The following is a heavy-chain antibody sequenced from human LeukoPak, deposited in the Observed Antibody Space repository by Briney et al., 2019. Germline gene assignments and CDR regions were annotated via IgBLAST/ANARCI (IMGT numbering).Heavy chain of an antibody. V-gene: IGHV3-23*01. CDR2: TSGSGGST. CDR3: AASGYVPARGDY. D-gene: IGHD5-12*01. J-gene: IGHJ4*02. CDR1: GFTFSSYA. Sequence: GGSLRLSCAASGFTFSSYAMSWVRQAPGKGLEWVSATSGSGGSTYYADSVKGRFTISRDNSKNTLYLQMNSLRAEDTAVYYCAASGYVPARGDYWGQGTLVTVSS.